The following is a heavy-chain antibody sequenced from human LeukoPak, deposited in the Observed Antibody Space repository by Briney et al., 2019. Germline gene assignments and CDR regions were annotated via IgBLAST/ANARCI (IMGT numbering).Heavy chain of an antibody. V-gene: IGHV1-46*01. CDR3: ARGPSITMVRGGQWYYYMDV. J-gene: IGHJ6*03. Sequence: ASVKVSCKASGYTFTSYYIHWVRQAPGQGLEWMGLINPSGGSTNSAQKFQGRVTMTRETSTSTVYMELSSLRSEATAVYNCARGPSITMVRGGQWYYYMDVWGKGTTVTISS. D-gene: IGHD3-10*01. CDR1: GYTFTSYY. CDR2: INPSGGST.